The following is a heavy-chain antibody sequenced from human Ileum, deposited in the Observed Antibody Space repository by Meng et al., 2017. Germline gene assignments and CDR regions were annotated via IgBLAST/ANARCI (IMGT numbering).Heavy chain of an antibody. CDR2: VYFTGST. J-gene: IGHJ4*02. D-gene: IGHD3-3*02. CDR3: ARHGHFTPDKYYFDY. CDR1: GDSVSPGSYY. Sequence: QLQLQESGPGLVKPSETLSLTCTVAGDSVSPGSYYWVWIRQPPGTALEWIGAVYFTGSTYYGPSLTGRGTISVDTSRNQFSLKLNSVTAADTALYFCARHGHFTPDKYYFDYWGQGTLVTVSS. V-gene: IGHV4-39*01.